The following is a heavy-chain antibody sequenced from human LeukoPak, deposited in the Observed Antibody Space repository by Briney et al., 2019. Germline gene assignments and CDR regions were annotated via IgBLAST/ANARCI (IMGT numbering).Heavy chain of an antibody. J-gene: IGHJ6*02. CDR2: FDPEDGET. D-gene: IGHD3-10*01. CDR3: GTAMVRDYYYGMDV. V-gene: IGHV1-24*01. Sequence: ASVKVSCKVSRYTLTELSMHWVRQAPGKGLEWMGGFDPEDGETIYAQKFQGRVTMTEDTSTDTAYMELSSLRSEDTAVYYCGTAMVRDYYYGMDVWGQGTTVTVSS. CDR1: RYTLTELS.